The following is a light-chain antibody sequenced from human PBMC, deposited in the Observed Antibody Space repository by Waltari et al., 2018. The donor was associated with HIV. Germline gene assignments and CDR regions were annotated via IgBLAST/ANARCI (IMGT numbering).Light chain of an antibody. J-gene: IGLJ3*02. CDR3: ASWDDSLNGWV. CDR1: RATIGVNT. CDR2: GTS. Sequence: QSVLTQPPSVSGTPGQRVSISCFTSRATIGVNTFNWYQQFPGMAPKLVVWGTSNRPSGVSARFSGSKSGTSASLAISGLQSEDEADYYCASWDDSLNGWVFGGGTTLTVL. V-gene: IGLV1-44*01.